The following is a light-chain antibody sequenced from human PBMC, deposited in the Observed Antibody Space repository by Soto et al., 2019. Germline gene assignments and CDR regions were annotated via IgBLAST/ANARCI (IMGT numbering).Light chain of an antibody. CDR1: QSISSY. CDR3: QQRYNNPPS. J-gene: IGKJ4*01. Sequence: DIHLTQSPSPLSASVGERSTITCRASQSISSYLAWYQQKPVHAPRVLIHGASSLPTGVPPRSSGSGSGTDFTLTISSLQPEDFVAYYCQQRYNNPPSFGGGTKV. CDR2: GAS. V-gene: IGKV1-39*01.